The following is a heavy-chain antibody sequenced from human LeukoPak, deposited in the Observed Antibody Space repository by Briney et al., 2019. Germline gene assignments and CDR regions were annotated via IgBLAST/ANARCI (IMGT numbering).Heavy chain of an antibody. CDR3: VRHWRLVVLEG. J-gene: IGHJ4*02. V-gene: IGHV4-59*08. CDR1: GVCISNRC. D-gene: IGHD2-15*01. Sequence: PSETQSASPTVAGVCISNRCWSWMRQPPGKGLEWIGYIYYTGNTNYNPSLKSRVTISEDTSKNQVSLELNSVTAADTAVYYCVRHWRLVVLEGRGRGRLVTVSS. CDR2: IYYTGNT.